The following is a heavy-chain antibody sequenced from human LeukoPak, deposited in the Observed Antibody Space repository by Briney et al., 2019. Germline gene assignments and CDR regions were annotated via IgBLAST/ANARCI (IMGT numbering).Heavy chain of an antibody. Sequence: GGSLRLSCAASGFTFSSYGMHWVRQAPGKGLEWVAVLSYDGTKTGYVDSVKGRFTISRDNSRNTVYLQMNSLRADDTAMYYCAKDHQHYYDSSGYLDYWGQGTLVTVSS. CDR1: GFTFSSYG. J-gene: IGHJ4*02. D-gene: IGHD3-22*01. V-gene: IGHV3-30*18. CDR2: LSYDGTKT. CDR3: AKDHQHYYDSSGYLDY.